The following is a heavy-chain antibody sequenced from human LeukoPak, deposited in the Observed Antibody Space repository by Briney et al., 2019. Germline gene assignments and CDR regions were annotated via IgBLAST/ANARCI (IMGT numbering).Heavy chain of an antibody. CDR1: GYSFTGYY. V-gene: IGHV1-2*02. Sequence: ASVKVSCKASGYSFTGYYMHWVRQAPGQGLEWMGWLNPDSGATNYAQKFQGRVTMTTDTSISTAYMELSRLRSDDTAVYFCARDRGNHFDHWGQGTPVTVSS. CDR2: LNPDSGAT. CDR3: ARDRGNHFDH. J-gene: IGHJ4*02. D-gene: IGHD1-14*01.